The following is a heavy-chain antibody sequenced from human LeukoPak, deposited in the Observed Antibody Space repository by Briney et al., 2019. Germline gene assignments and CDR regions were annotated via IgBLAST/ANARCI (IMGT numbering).Heavy chain of an antibody. V-gene: IGHV3-33*01. CDR1: GFTFSTHG. Sequence: QPGGSLRLSCAASGFTFSTHGMHWVRQDPVKDLQWVALILSDGSNKYYADSVKGRFTISRDNSKNTVYLQMSSLRAEDTAVYYCATDGPHYDVDNWGQGTLVTVSS. CDR2: ILSDGSNK. CDR3: ATDGPHYDVDN. D-gene: IGHD4-17*01. J-gene: IGHJ4*02.